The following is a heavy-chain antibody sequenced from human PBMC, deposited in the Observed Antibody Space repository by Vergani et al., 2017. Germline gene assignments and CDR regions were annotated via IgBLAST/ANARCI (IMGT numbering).Heavy chain of an antibody. D-gene: IGHD5-24*01. J-gene: IGHJ3*02. CDR2: MNPNSGNT. CDR3: AXVRGGWLQYTTGNDAFDI. CDR1: GYTFTSYD. V-gene: IGHV1-8*01. Sequence: QVQLVQSGAEVKKPGASVKVSCKASGYTFTSYDINWVRQATGQGLEWMGWMNPNSGNTGYAQKFQGRVTMTRNTSISTAYMELSSLRSEDTAVYYCAXVRGGWLQYTTGNDAFDIWGQGTMVTVSS.